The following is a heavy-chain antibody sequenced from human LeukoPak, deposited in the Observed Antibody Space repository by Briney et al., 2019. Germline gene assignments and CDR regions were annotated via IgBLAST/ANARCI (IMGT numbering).Heavy chain of an antibody. J-gene: IGHJ3*02. D-gene: IGHD1-26*01. CDR3: ARDLIVGGNHDAFDI. V-gene: IGHV3-53*01. CDR1: GFTVSSSY. Sequence: GGSLRLSCAASGFTVSSSYMSWVRQAPGKGLEWVSVIYSGGTTYYADSVKGRFTISRDNSKNTLYLQMNSLRAEDTAVYYCARDLIVGGNHDAFDIWGQGTMVPVSS. CDR2: IYSGGTT.